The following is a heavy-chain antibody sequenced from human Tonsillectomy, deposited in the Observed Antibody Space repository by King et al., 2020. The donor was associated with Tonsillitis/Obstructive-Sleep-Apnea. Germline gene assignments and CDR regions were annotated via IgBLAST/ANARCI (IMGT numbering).Heavy chain of an antibody. V-gene: IGHV3-30*04. CDR1: GFTFSIYA. CDR2: ISYDGSNN. J-gene: IGHJ4*02. D-gene: IGHD3-22*01. CDR3: ARQRGAMIVVAPSFDY. Sequence: QLVQSGGGVVQPGRSLRLSCAASGFTFSIYAMHWVRQAPGKGLEWVALISYDGSNNHYADSVKGRFTISRDNSKNTLFLQMNSLRAEDTAMYYCARQRGAMIVVAPSFDYWGQGTLVTVSS.